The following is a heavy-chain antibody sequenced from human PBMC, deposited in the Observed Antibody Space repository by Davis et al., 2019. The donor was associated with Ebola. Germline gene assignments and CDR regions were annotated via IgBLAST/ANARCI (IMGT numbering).Heavy chain of an antibody. CDR2: ISGASEMT. J-gene: IGHJ4*02. D-gene: IGHD2-2*01. CDR3: ARESPYTSPRLYYFQN. CDR1: GFSFNSYA. V-gene: IGHV3-23*01. Sequence: GESLKISCAASGFSFNSYAMSWVRQAPGKGLEWVSAISGASEMTYYADSVKGRFTISRDNYRNTLYLQMVSLRAEDTALYYCARESPYTSPRLYYFQNWGQGTLLSVSS.